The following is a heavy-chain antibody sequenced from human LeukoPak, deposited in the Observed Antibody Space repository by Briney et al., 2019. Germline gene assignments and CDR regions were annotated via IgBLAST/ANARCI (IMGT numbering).Heavy chain of an antibody. J-gene: IGHJ3*02. CDR1: GVSISSGGYS. D-gene: IGHD5-12*01. CDR3: ARDPDVDMGGDAFDI. V-gene: IGHV4-30-2*01. Sequence: SETLSLTCAVSGVSISSGGYSWSWIRQPPGKGLEWIGYIYHSGSTYYNPSLKSRITISVDTSKNQFSLRLSSVTAADTAVYYCARDPDVDMGGDAFDIWGQGTVVSVSS. CDR2: IYHSGST.